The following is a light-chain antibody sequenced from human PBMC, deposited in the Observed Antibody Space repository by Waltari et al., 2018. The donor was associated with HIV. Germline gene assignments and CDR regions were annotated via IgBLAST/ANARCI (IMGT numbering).Light chain of an antibody. CDR1: QSVGVNY. J-gene: IGKJ5*01. Sequence: EIVLTQSPDTLSLSPGERATLPCRASQSVGVNYLAWYQQKPGQAPSLLIYHASSRATGIPDRFSGSGSATDFTLTISRLEPEDFAVYYCQQYGSSPITFGQGTRLEI. CDR3: QQYGSSPIT. CDR2: HAS. V-gene: IGKV3-20*01.